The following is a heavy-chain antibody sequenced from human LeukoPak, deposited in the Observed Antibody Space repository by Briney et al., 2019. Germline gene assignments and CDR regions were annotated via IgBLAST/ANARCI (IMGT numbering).Heavy chain of an antibody. V-gene: IGHV1-3*03. D-gene: IGHD6-19*01. J-gene: IGHJ4*02. CDR2: INAGNGNT. CDR3: ARERKKERYSSGWYSDY. CDR1: GCTFTSYG. Sequence: ASVKVSCKASGCTFTSYGISWVRQAPGQGLEWMGWINAGNGNTKYSQEFQGRATITRDTSASTAYMELSSLRSEDMAVYYCARERKKERYSSGWYSDYWGQGTLVTVSS.